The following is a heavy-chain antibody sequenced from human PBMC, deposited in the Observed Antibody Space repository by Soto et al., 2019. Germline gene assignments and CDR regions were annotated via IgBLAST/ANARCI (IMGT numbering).Heavy chain of an antibody. CDR2: INHSGST. V-gene: IGHV4-34*02. D-gene: IGHD1-26*01. Sequence: QVQLQQRGAGLLKPSETLSLTCAVLGGSFSDHYWTWIRQPPGKGLEWIGEINHSGSTSYNPSLKSRLTLSVDTSTKEFSLNLSSVTAADTAAYHCVRGRAFMSRVAFDIWGQGTMVTVSS. CDR3: VRGRAFMSRVAFDI. J-gene: IGHJ3*02. CDR1: GGSFSDHY.